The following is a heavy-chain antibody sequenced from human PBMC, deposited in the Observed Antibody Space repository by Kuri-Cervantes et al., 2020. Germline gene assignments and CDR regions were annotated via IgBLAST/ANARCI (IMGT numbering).Heavy chain of an antibody. CDR2: VFYDGTA. V-gene: IGHV4-39*07. CDR3: ARFGYPYGLDV. D-gene: IGHD5-12*01. CDR1: GGSMTSSSHY. J-gene: IGHJ6*02. Sequence: GSLRLSCTVSGGSMTSSSHYWGWLRQTPEKGLEWIGSVFYDGTAYYGSSLKSRVTISVDTSKNQLSLKLSSVTAADTAVYYCARFGYPYGLDVWGQGTTVTVSS.